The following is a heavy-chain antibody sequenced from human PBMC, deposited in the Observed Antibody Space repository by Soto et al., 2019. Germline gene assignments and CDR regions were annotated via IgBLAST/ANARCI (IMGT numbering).Heavy chain of an antibody. CDR1: GYTFTSYG. CDR3: ARDGVGSYGSGSYHRDYYYCGMDF. V-gene: IGHV1-18*01. CDR2: ISAYNGNT. D-gene: IGHD3-10*01. Sequence: ASVKVSCKASGYTFTSYGISWVRQAPGQGLEWMGWISAYNGNTNYAQKLQGRVTMTTDTSTSTAYMELRSLRSDDTAVYYCARDGVGSYGSGSYHRDYYYCGMDFWGQGTTVTVS. J-gene: IGHJ6*02.